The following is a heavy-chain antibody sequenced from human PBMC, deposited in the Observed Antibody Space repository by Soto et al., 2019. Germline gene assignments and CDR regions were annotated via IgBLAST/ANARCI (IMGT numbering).Heavy chain of an antibody. CDR1: GGTFSSYA. V-gene: IGHV1-69*13. CDR3: ADVNYYYYGMDV. Sequence: SVKVSCKASGGTFSSYAISWVRQAPGQGLEWMGGIIPIFGTANYAQKFQGRVTITADESTSTAYMELSSLRSEDTAVYYCADVNYYYYGMDVWGQGTTVTVSS. CDR2: IIPIFGTA. J-gene: IGHJ6*02.